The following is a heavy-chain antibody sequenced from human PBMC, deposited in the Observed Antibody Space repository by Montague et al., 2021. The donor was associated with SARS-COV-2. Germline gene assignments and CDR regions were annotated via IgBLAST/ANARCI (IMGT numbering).Heavy chain of an antibody. V-gene: IGHV3-9*01. CDR2: IRWNSGSI. CDR1: GFTFGDYA. J-gene: IGHJ6*02. Sequence: SLRLSCAASGFTFGDYAMHWVRPAPGKGLEWVSGIRWNSGSIGYADSVKGRFTISRDNAKNSLYLQMNSLRAEDTALYYCAKVMGSRVYYYSSGFEASGSYGMDVWGQGTTVTVSS. CDR3: AKVMGSRVYYYSSGFEASGSYGMDV. D-gene: IGHD3-22*01.